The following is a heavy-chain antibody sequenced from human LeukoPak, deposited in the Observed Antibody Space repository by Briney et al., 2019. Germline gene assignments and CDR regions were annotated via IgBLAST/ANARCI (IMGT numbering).Heavy chain of an antibody. D-gene: IGHD3-16*02. CDR3: VSGNDPDYVWGTYRLDAFDI. CDR2: VSWNSGRI. J-gene: IGHJ3*02. CDR1: GFIFDDYA. Sequence: GGSLRLSCAASGFIFDDYAMHWVRQAPGKGLEWVSGVSWNSGRIAYADPVKGRFTISRDNAKNSLLLQMNSLRAEDTAVYYCVSGNDPDYVWGTYRLDAFDIWGEGTMGIVSS. V-gene: IGHV3-9*01.